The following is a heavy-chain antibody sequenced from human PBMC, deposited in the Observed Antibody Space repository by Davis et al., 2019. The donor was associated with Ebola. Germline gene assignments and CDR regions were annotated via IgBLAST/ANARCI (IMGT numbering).Heavy chain of an antibody. CDR2: IYYSGST. D-gene: IGHD3-3*01. J-gene: IGHJ6*02. Sequence: MPSETLSLTCTVSGGSISSGDYYWSWIRQPPGKGLEWIGYIYYSGSTYYNPSLKSRVTISVDTSKNQFSLKLSSVTAADTALYYCARANYDFWSGYYKGPSNYYGMDVWGQGTTVTVSS. CDR3: ARANYDFWSGYYKGPSNYYGMDV. V-gene: IGHV4-30-4*01. CDR1: GGSISSGDYY.